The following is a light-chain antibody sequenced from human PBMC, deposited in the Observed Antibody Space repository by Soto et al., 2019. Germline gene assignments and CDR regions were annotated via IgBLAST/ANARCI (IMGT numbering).Light chain of an antibody. V-gene: IGKV1-17*01. Sequence: DIRMTQSPSTLSASVGDRVTITCRSSQDITNHLGWYQLQPGKAPKRLIYSASYLQNGLPSRFSGSGSGTEFSLTISRLQTEDFATYYCLQNNSYPWTFGQGTKVEF. CDR3: LQNNSYPWT. CDR1: QDITNH. J-gene: IGKJ1*01. CDR2: SAS.